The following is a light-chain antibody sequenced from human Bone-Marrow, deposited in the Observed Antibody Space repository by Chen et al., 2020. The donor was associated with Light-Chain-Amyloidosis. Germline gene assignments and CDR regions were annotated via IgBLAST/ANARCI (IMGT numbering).Light chain of an antibody. J-gene: IGLJ2*01. Sequence: SFELTQPPPVSVSPGQPATITCSGDDLPKKYAYWYQQKPGQAPVLVIHRDTERPSGISERFSGSSSGTTATLTISGVQAEDEADYHCQSADSSGTYEVIFGGGTKLTVL. V-gene: IGLV3-25*03. CDR3: QSADSSGTYEVI. CDR2: RDT. CDR1: DLPKKY.